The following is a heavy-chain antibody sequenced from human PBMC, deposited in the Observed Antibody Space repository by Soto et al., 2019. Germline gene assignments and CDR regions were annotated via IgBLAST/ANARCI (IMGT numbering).Heavy chain of an antibody. Sequence: SETLSLTCTVSGGSISSSSYYWGWIRQPPGKGLKWIGSIYYSGSTYYNPSLKSRVTISVDTSKNQFSLKLSSVTAADTAVYYCASLSHIAVAGTGYFDYWGQGTLVTVSS. J-gene: IGHJ4*02. CDR3: ASLSHIAVAGTGYFDY. CDR2: IYYSGST. V-gene: IGHV4-39*01. CDR1: GGSISSSSYY. D-gene: IGHD6-19*01.